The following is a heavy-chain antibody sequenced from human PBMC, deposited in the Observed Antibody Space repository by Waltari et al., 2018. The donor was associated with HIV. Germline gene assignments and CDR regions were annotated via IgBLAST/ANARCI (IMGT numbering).Heavy chain of an antibody. CDR2: FDPEDSET. D-gene: IGHD4-4*01. J-gene: IGHJ6*02. V-gene: IGHV1-24*01. CDR1: GYTLTELS. CDR3: AYYYSKNYYYFSMDV. Sequence: QVQLVQSGAEVKKPGASVKVSCKVSGYTLTELSMHWVRQAPGKGLEWMGGFDPEDSETMYAQKFQGRVTMTEDTSTDTAYMELGSLRSEDTAVYYCAYYYSKNYYYFSMDVWGQGTTVTVSS.